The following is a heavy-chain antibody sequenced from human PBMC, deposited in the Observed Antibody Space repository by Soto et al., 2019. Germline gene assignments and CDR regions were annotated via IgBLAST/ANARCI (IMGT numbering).Heavy chain of an antibody. Sequence: SETLSLTCSVSGGSISSGDYYWNWIRQPPGKGLEWIGHIYYSGSTYYNSSLKSRVTISLDTSKNQFSLKLSSVTAADTAVYTCVKGGWLDFWGQGTLVTVSS. J-gene: IGHJ5*01. CDR2: IYYSGST. V-gene: IGHV4-30-4*01. CDR1: GGSISSGDYY. CDR3: VKGGWLDF. D-gene: IGHD3-16*01.